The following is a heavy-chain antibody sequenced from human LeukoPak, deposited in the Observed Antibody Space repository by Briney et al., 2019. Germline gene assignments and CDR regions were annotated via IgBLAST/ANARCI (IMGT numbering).Heavy chain of an antibody. J-gene: IGHJ4*02. V-gene: IGHV4-59*08. CDR2: IHSSETT. Sequence: PSETLSLTCTVSGGFISSYYWTWIRQPPGKGLEWIGYIHSSETTNYNPSLKSRVTISTDTSKNQFSLRLISVTAADTAVYYCARAGDYYNGRWDYWGQGHLVTVSS. CDR3: ARAGDYYNGRWDY. CDR1: GGFISSYY. D-gene: IGHD3-10*01.